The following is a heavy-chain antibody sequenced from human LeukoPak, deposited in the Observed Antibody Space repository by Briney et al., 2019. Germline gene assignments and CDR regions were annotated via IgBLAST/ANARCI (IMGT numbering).Heavy chain of an antibody. D-gene: IGHD1-26*01. CDR1: GFTFSSYS. CDR3: AKGNPGIVGARDPFDI. J-gene: IGHJ3*02. V-gene: IGHV3-23*01. Sequence: GGSLRLSCAASGFTFSSYSMAWVRQAPGKGLEWVSSISGSGGSTYYADSVKGRFTISRDNSKNTLYLQMNSLRAEDTAVYYCAKGNPGIVGARDPFDIWRQGTMVTVSS. CDR2: ISGSGGST.